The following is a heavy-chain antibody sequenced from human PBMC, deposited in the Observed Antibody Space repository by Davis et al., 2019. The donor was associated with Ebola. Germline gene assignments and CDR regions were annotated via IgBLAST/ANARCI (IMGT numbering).Heavy chain of an antibody. CDR3: ARSGRRYFDWLLDY. CDR2: IKQDGSEK. D-gene: IGHD3-9*01. V-gene: IGHV3-7*01. Sequence: GKSLKISCAASGFTFSSYWMSWVRQAPGKGLEWVANIKQDGSEKYYVDSVKGRFTISRDNAKNSLYLQMNSLRAEDTAVYYCARSGRRYFDWLLDYWGQGTLVTVSS. CDR1: GFTFSSYW. J-gene: IGHJ4*02.